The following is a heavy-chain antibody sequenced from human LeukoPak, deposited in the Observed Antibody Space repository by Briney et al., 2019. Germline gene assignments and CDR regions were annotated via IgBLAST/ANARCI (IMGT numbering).Heavy chain of an antibody. D-gene: IGHD5-12*01. Sequence: GGSLRLSCAASGFTFSSYAMSWVRQSPRKGLEWVSAISDSTDNTYYADSVKGRFTISRDNSKNTLYLQMNSLRAEDTAVYYCAAQVVATVYYYYYMDVWGKGTTVTVSS. CDR3: AAQVVATVYYYYYMDV. J-gene: IGHJ6*03. CDR1: GFTFSSYA. V-gene: IGHV3-23*01. CDR2: ISDSTDNT.